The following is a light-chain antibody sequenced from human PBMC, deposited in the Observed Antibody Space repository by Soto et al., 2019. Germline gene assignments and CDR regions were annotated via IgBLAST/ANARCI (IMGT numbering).Light chain of an antibody. CDR3: QQYNNWPRT. Sequence: EIVMTQSPATLSLSPGERATLSCRASQSVSSNLAWYQQKPGQAPRLLIYGASTRATGIPDRFSGSGSGTDFTLTISSLESEDFAVYYCQQYNNWPRTFGQGTKVEIK. CDR2: GAS. V-gene: IGKV3-15*01. CDR1: QSVSSN. J-gene: IGKJ1*01.